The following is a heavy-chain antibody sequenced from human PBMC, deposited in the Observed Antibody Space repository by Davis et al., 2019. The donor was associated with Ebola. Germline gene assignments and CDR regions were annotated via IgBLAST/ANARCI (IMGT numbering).Heavy chain of an antibody. Sequence: MPSETLSLTCAVYGGSFSGYYWSWIRQPPGKGLEWIGEINHSGSTNYNPSLKSRVTISVDTSKNQFSLKLSSVTAADTAVYYCARGSSVDTAMVATLGPDYWGQGTLVTVSS. CDR3: ARGSSVDTAMVATLGPDY. CDR1: GGSFSGYY. D-gene: IGHD5-18*01. J-gene: IGHJ4*02. V-gene: IGHV4-34*01. CDR2: INHSGST.